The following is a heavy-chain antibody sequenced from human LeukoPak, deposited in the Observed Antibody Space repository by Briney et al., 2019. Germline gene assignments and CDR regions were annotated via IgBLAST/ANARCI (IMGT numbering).Heavy chain of an antibody. Sequence: SETLSLTCTVSGGSISSYYWSWIRQPPGKGLEWIGEINHSGSTNYNPSLKSRVTISVDTSKNQFSLKLSSVTAADTAVYYCARERGIVVVPGKSFDYWGQGTLVTVSS. V-gene: IGHV4-34*01. D-gene: IGHD3-22*01. J-gene: IGHJ4*02. CDR3: ARERGIVVVPGKSFDY. CDR2: INHSGST. CDR1: GGSISSYY.